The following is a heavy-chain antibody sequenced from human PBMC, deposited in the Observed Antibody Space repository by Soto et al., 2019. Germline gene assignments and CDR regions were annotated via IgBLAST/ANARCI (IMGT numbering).Heavy chain of an antibody. CDR3: AKAPWGIQDEGLFDY. CDR1: GFTFSSYG. D-gene: IGHD3-16*01. CDR2: ISYDGSNK. V-gene: IGHV3-30*18. J-gene: IGHJ4*02. Sequence: GGSLRLSCAASGFTFSSYGMHWVRQAPGKGLEWVAVISYDGSNKYYADSVKGRFTISRDNSKNTLYLQMNSLRAEDTAVYYCAKAPWGIQDEGLFDYWGQGTLVTVSS.